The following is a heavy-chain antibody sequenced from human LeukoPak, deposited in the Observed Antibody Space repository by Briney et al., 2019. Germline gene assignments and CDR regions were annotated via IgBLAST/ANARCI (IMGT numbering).Heavy chain of an antibody. V-gene: IGHV4-59*01. CDR1: GGSISSYY. J-gene: IGHJ4*02. CDR2: IYYSGRT. Sequence: SETLSFTCTVSGGSISSYYWSWIRQPPGKGLEWIGYIYYSGRTYYNPSLKSRITISVDTSKNQFSLKLSSVTAADTAVYYCARGFYSPHYWGQGTLVSVSS. CDR3: ARGFYSPHY. D-gene: IGHD4-11*01.